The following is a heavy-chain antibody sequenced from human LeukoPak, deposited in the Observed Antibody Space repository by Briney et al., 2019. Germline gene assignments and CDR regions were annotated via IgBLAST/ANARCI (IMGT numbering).Heavy chain of an antibody. CDR2: ISGGGGST. CDR1: GFTLSSYA. Sequence: GGSPRLSCAASGFTLSSYAMTWVRQAPGKGLEWVSGISGGGGSTYYADSVKGRFSISRDNSKNTLNLQMNSLRAEDTAVYYCAKGTHYYDSSGYWGAFDIWGQGTMVTVSS. V-gene: IGHV3-23*01. CDR3: AKGTHYYDSSGYWGAFDI. J-gene: IGHJ3*02. D-gene: IGHD3-22*01.